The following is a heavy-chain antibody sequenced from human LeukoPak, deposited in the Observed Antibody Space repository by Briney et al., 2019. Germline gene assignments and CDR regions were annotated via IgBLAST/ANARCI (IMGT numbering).Heavy chain of an antibody. V-gene: IGHV4-4*07. J-gene: IGHJ4*02. D-gene: IGHD4-17*01. CDR1: GGSISSYY. CDR2: MYTSGST. Sequence: SETLSLTCSVSGGSISSYYWSWIRQPAGKQPEWIGRMYTSGSTYYNPTLKSRVTMSADTSKNQFSLKLTSVTAADTSGYYCAREGGPGGDYGSIDSWGQGTLVTVSS. CDR3: AREGGPGGDYGSIDS.